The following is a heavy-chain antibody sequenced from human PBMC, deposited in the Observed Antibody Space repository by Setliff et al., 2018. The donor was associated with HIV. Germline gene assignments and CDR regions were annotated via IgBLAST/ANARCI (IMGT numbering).Heavy chain of an antibody. D-gene: IGHD2-2*01. V-gene: IGHV3-15*01. CDR1: GFRFSTYG. J-gene: IGHJ4*02. Sequence: PGGSLRLSCVASGFRFSTYGMHWVRQAPGKGLEWVGRIKRKTDGGTTDHAAPVKGRLTISRDDSKSTLYLQMNSLKTEDTGVYYCTTEAHCSSTGCPGTSDFWGQGTLVTVSS. CDR3: TTEAHCSSTGCPGTSDF. CDR2: IKRKTDGGTT.